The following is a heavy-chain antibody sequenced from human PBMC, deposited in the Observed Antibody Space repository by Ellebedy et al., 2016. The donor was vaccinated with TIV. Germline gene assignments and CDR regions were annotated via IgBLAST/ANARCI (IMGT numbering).Heavy chain of an antibody. D-gene: IGHD2-15*01. CDR3: ASLYCSAGSCHVDY. J-gene: IGHJ4*02. CDR1: GFAITHNY. CDR2: IYSGGTT. Sequence: GGSLRLSXVVSGFAITHNYMSWVRRAPGKGLEWVSTIYSGGTTYSADSVKGRFTFSRDNSKDSVFLHMHCLRAEDTAVYYCASLYCSAGSCHVDYWGLGSLVTVSS. V-gene: IGHV3-53*01.